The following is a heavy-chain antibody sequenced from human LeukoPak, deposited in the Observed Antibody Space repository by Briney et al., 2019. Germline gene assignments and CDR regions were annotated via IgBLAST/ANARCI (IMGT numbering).Heavy chain of an antibody. Sequence: ESGPTLVNPTETLTLTCTVSGFSLSNARMGVSWIRQPPGKALEWLAHIFSNDEKSYSTSLKSRLTISTDTSKSQVVLTMTNMDPVDTATYYCARITGYCSGGSCRYFDYWGQGTLVTVSS. CDR1: GFSLSNARMG. CDR3: ARITGYCSGGSCRYFDY. D-gene: IGHD2-15*01. V-gene: IGHV2-26*01. J-gene: IGHJ4*02. CDR2: IFSNDEK.